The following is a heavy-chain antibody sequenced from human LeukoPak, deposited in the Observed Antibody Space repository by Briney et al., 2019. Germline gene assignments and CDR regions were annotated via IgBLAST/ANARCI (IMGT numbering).Heavy chain of an antibody. CDR1: RYTFTSYG. Sequence: ASVKVSCKASRYTFTSYGISWVRQAPGQGLEWMGWISAYNGNPNYAQKLQGRVTMTTDTSTSTAYMELRSLRSDDTAVYYCARDHWYNWNLAFFDYWGQGTLVTVSS. J-gene: IGHJ4*02. CDR3: ARDHWYNWNLAFFDY. CDR2: ISAYNGNP. V-gene: IGHV1-18*01. D-gene: IGHD1-7*01.